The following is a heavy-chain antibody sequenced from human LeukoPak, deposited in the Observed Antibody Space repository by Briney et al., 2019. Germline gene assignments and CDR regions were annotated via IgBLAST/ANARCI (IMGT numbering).Heavy chain of an antibody. J-gene: IGHJ1*01. V-gene: IGHV4-59*08. Sequence: SETLSLTCTVSGGSISSYYWSWIRQPPGKGLEWNGYIYYSGSTNYNPSLKSRATISVDTSKNQFSLKLSSVTAADTAVYYCASASYYYDSSGYFEYFQHWGQGTLVTVSS. D-gene: IGHD3-22*01. CDR3: ASASYYYDSSGYFEYFQH. CDR2: IYYSGST. CDR1: GGSISSYY.